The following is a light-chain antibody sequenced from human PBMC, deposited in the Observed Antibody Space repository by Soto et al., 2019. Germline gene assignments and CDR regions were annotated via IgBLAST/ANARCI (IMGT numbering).Light chain of an antibody. CDR3: QSYDSSLSVNYV. V-gene: IGLV1-40*01. J-gene: IGLJ1*01. Sequence: QSVLTQPPSVSGAPGQRVTISCTGSSSNIGAGYDVHWYQQLPGTAPKFLIYGNSNRPSGVPDRFSGSKSGTSASLAITGLQAEDEADYYCQSYDSSLSVNYVFGTGTKVTVL. CDR1: SSNIGAGYD. CDR2: GNS.